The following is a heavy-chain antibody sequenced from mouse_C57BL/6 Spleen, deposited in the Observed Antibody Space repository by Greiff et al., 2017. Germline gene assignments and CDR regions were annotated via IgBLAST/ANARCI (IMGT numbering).Heavy chain of an antibody. J-gene: IGHJ1*03. CDR3: ARYGSSHWYFDV. CDR2: IDPEDGET. V-gene: IGHV14-2*01. Sequence: EVQRVESGAELVKQGASVKLSCTASGFNIKDYYMHWVKQRTEQGLEWIGRIDPEDGETKYAPKFQGKATITADTSSNTAYLQLSSLTSEDTAVYYCARYGSSHWYFDVWGTGTTVTVSS. D-gene: IGHD1-1*01. CDR1: GFNIKDYY.